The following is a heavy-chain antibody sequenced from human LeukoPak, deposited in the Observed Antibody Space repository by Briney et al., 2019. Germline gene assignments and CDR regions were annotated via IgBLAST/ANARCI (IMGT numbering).Heavy chain of an antibody. Sequence: ASVKVSCKASGYTFTSYDINWVRQATGQGLEWMGWMNPNSGNTGYAQKFQGRVTMTRNTSISTAYMELSSLRSEDTAVYYCARGSWDSSSWYPYYYYYGMDVWSQGTTVTVSS. CDR1: GYTFTSYD. J-gene: IGHJ6*02. V-gene: IGHV1-8*01. D-gene: IGHD6-13*01. CDR3: ARGSWDSSSWYPYYYYYGMDV. CDR2: MNPNSGNT.